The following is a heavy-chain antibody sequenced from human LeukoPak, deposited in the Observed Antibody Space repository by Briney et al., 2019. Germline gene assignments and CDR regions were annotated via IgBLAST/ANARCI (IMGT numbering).Heavy chain of an antibody. Sequence: SLRLSCAASGFTFDDYAMHWVRQAPGKGLEWVSGISWNSGSIDYADSVKGRFTISRDNAKNSLYLQMNSLRAEDTAFYYCAKAEGFFGGYYDHWGQGTLVTVSP. V-gene: IGHV3-9*01. J-gene: IGHJ4*02. CDR2: ISWNSGSI. D-gene: IGHD4-23*01. CDR1: GFTFDDYA. CDR3: AKAEGFFGGYYDH.